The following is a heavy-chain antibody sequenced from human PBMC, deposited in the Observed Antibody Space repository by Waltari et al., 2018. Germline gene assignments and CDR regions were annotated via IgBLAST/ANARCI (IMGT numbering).Heavy chain of an antibody. V-gene: IGHV1-8*01. CDR2: MNPNSGNT. CDR1: GYTFTSYD. D-gene: IGHD6-13*01. Sequence: QVQLVQSGAEVKKPGASVKVSCKASGYTFTSYDINWVRQATGQGLEWMGWMNPNSGNTGYAQKFQGRVTMTRNTSISTAYMELSRLRSDDTAVYYCARTAAGTAYYYYYYMDVWGKGTTVTVSS. CDR3: ARTAAGTAYYYYYYMDV. J-gene: IGHJ6*03.